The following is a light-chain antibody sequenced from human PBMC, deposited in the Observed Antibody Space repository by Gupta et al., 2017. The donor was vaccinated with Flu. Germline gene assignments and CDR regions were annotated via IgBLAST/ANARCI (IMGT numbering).Light chain of an antibody. CDR3: RQREHWPWA. J-gene: IGKJ1*01. CDR2: EGS. CDR1: HGLGHKDGNNL. Sequence: VPLGTPACSYCGASHGLGHKDGNNLLVWFQQKPDHPPKRLIYEGSYRDYGVPDRFSGSGLGTDFTLKISRGDAEDVGFYYCRQREHWPWAFGQGTPVEIK. V-gene: IGKV2-30*02.